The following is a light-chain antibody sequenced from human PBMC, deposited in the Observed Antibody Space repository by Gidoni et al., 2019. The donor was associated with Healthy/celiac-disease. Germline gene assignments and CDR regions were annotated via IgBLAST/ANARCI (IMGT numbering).Light chain of an antibody. CDR3: CSYAGSSTLGV. J-gene: IGLJ2*01. Sequence: QSALTQPASVSGSPGQSITISCTGTSSDVGRYNLVSWYQQHPGKAPKLMIYEGSKRPSGVSNRFSGSKSGNTASLTISGLQAEDEADYYCCSYAGSSTLGVFGGGTKLTVL. V-gene: IGLV2-23*01. CDR2: EGS. CDR1: SSDVGRYNL.